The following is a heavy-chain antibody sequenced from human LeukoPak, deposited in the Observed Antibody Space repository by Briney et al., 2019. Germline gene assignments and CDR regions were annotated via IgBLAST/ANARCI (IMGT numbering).Heavy chain of an antibody. CDR3: ARLRGYCSGGSCYSDY. Sequence: GGSLRLSCAASGFSLSNYWMYWVRQAPGKGLVWVARINSDGSSAIHADSMKDRFTISRDNAKNTLYLQMNSLRAEDTAVYYCARLRGYCSGGSCYSDYWGQGTLVAVSS. J-gene: IGHJ4*02. D-gene: IGHD2-15*01. CDR1: GFSLSNYW. V-gene: IGHV3-74*01. CDR2: INSDGSSA.